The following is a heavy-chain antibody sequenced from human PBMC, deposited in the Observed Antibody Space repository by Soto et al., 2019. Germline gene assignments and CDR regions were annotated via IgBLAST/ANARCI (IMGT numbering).Heavy chain of an antibody. CDR3: ARMDYDFWSGYYGPDNWFDP. CDR2: IYYSGST. Sequence: SETLSLTCTVSGGSISSYYWSWIRQPPGKGLDWIGYIYYSGSTNYNPSLKSRVTISVDTSKNQFSLKLSSVTAADTAVYYCARMDYDFWSGYYGPDNWFDPWGQGTLVTVSS. J-gene: IGHJ5*02. CDR1: GGSISSYY. D-gene: IGHD3-3*01. V-gene: IGHV4-59*01.